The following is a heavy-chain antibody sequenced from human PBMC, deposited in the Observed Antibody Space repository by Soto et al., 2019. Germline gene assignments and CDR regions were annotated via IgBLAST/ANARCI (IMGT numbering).Heavy chain of an antibody. CDR3: ARSLHYYYYMDV. CDR1: GYSITSYW. V-gene: IGHV5-51*07. CDR2: IYPGDSDT. D-gene: IGHD2-15*01. J-gene: IGHJ6*03. Sequence: PGVSKRISSKGSGYSITSYWIGWVNQMPGKGLEWMGIIYPGDSDTRYSPSFQGQVTISADKSISTAYLQWSSLKASDTAMYYCARSLHYYYYMDVWGKGTTVTVSS.